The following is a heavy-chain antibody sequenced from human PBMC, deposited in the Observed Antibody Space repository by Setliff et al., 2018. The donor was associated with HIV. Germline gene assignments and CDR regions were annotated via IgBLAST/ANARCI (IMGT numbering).Heavy chain of an antibody. CDR1: GFTLRSYW. J-gene: IGHJ4*02. CDR3: AREVWSEDDN. V-gene: IGHV3-7*05. D-gene: IGHD3-10*01. Sequence: PGGSLRLSCVASGFTLRSYWMSWVRQAPGKRPEWVANIKDDGRDKFYLDSVKGRFTISRDNAKNSLYLQMNSLRAEDAAVYYCAREVWSEDDNWGQGTLVTVSS. CDR2: IKDDGRDK.